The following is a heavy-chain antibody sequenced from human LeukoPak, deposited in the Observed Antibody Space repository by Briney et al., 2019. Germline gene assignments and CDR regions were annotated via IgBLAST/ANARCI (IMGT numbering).Heavy chain of an antibody. D-gene: IGHD3-3*01. CDR2: IYYSGST. CDR3: ARSAPWHLFFAY. Sequence: SETLSLTCTVSGGSISSYYWSWIRQPPGKGLEWIGYIYYSGSTNYNPSLKSRVTISVDTSKNQFSLKLNSVTAADTAVYYCARSAPWHLFFAYWGQGPLVTVSS. J-gene: IGHJ4*02. CDR1: GGSISSYY. V-gene: IGHV4-59*08.